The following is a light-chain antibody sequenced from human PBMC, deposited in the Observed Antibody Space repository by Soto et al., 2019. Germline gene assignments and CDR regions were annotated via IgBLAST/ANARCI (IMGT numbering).Light chain of an antibody. V-gene: IGKV2-28*01. CDR2: MGS. J-gene: IGKJ4*01. CDR1: QSLLHGNGYTY. CDR3: MQSLQSRA. Sequence: DIVVTQSPVSLPVTAGEPASIACRSSQSLLHGNGYTYLDWYLQKPGQSPQLLIYMGSNRASGVPDRFSGSGSGTDFTLKISRVEAEDVGVYYCMQSLQSRAFGGGTKVDIK.